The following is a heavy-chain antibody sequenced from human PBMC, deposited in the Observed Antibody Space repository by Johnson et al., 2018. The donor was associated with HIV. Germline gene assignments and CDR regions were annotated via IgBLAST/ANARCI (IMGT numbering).Heavy chain of an antibody. V-gene: IGHV3-48*03. D-gene: IGHD6-6*01. CDR3: ARRSLVGQLGDDAFDI. CDR1: GFTVSSNE. CDR2: ISSSGSNI. Sequence: EVQLVEYGGVLVQPGGSLRLSCAASGFTVSSNEMSWVRQAPGKGLAWVSYISSSGSNIYYADSVKGRFTISRDNAKNSLYLQMNSLRAEDTAVYYCARRSLVGQLGDDAFDIWGQGTMVTVSS. J-gene: IGHJ3*02.